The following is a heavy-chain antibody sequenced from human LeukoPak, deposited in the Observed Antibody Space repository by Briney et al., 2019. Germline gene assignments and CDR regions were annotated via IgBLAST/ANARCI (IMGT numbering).Heavy chain of an antibody. D-gene: IGHD3-10*01. Sequence: PGGSLRLSCAFSGFTFNYFYMTWVRQAPGKGLEWVANIKEDGTEKYYVDSVKGRFTISRDNAKNSLYLQMNSLRAEDTAVYYCARDRGTMVRGLFYYYGMDVWGQGTTVTVSS. CDR3: ARDRGTMVRGLFYYYGMDV. CDR2: IKEDGTEK. V-gene: IGHV3-7*01. CDR1: GFTFNYFY. J-gene: IGHJ6*02.